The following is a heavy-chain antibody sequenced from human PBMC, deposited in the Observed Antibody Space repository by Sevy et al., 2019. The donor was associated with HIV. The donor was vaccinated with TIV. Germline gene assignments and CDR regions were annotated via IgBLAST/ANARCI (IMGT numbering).Heavy chain of an antibody. D-gene: IGHD5-18*01. CDR1: GGSISSDNYY. J-gene: IGHJ6*02. CDR3: ARDHGYSNGWFPYYYYYGMDV. V-gene: IGHV4-31*03. CDR2: IYYSGNT. Sequence: SETLSLTCTVSGGSISSDNYYWTWIRQPPGKGLEWIGYIYYSGNTYYNPSLKSRVSISIDKSKNQFSLRLSSVTAADTAVYYCARDHGYSNGWFPYYYYYGMDVWGQGTTVTVSS.